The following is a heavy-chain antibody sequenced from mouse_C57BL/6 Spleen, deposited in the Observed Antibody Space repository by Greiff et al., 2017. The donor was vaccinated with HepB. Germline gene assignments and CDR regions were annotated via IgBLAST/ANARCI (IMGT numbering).Heavy chain of an antibody. CDR1: GFTFSDYG. CDR2: ISSGSSTI. V-gene: IGHV5-17*01. Sequence: EVKLVESGGGLVKPGGSLKLSCAASGFTFSDYGMHWVRQAPEKGLEWVAYISSGSSTIYYADTVKGRFTISRDNAKNTLFLQMTSLRSEDTAMYYCAKIYGSSPYWYFDVWGTGTTVTVSS. J-gene: IGHJ1*03. D-gene: IGHD1-1*01. CDR3: AKIYGSSPYWYFDV.